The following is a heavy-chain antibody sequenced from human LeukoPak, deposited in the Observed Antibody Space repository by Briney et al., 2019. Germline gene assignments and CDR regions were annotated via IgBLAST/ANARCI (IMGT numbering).Heavy chain of an antibody. CDR1: GYTFTSYY. Sequence: GASVKVSCKASGYTFTSYYMHWVRQAPGQGLEWMGIINPSGGSTSYAQKFQGRVTMTRDMSTSTVYMELSSLRSEDTAVHYCAREYSSGWFPLDYWGQGTLVTVSS. CDR3: AREYSSGWFPLDY. V-gene: IGHV1-46*01. D-gene: IGHD6-19*01. J-gene: IGHJ4*02. CDR2: INPSGGST.